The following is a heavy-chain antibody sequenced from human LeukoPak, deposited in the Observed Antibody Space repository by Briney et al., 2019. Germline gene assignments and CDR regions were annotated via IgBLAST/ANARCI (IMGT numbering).Heavy chain of an antibody. CDR1: RYTFTSYD. J-gene: IGHJ5*02. CDR3: ARECTNGVCGWFDP. CDR2: IIPIFGTA. Sequence: SGKVSCKASRYTFTSYDINSVRQSTGHGLEWMGGIIPIFGTANYAQKFQGRVTITAAESTSTAYMELSSLRSEDTAVYYCARECTNGVCGWFDPWGQGNLVTVSS. D-gene: IGHD2-8*01. V-gene: IGHV1-69*13.